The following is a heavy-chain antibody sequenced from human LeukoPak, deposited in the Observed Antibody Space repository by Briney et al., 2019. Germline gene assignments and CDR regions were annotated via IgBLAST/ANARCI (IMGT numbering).Heavy chain of an antibody. J-gene: IGHJ4*02. CDR2: IYYSGST. D-gene: IGHD6-19*01. V-gene: IGHV4-59*11. Sequence: SETLSLTCTVSGGSISSHYWSWIRQPPGKGLEWIGYIYYSGSTNYNPSLKSRVTISIDTSKNQFSLNLSSVTAADTAVYYCARSERYSSGWYFYFDYWGQGTLVTVSS. CDR3: ARSERYSSGWYFYFDY. CDR1: GGSISSHY.